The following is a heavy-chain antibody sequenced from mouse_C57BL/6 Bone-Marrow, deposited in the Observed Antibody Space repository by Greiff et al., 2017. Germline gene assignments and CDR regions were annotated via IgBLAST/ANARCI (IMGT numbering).Heavy chain of an antibody. CDR3: ARSQNISGTAWCAY. J-gene: IGHJ3*01. CDR1: GYTFTNYW. V-gene: IGHV1-63*01. D-gene: IGHD3-2*02. Sequence: VQLQQSGAELVRPGTSVKMSCKASGYTFTNYWIGWAKQRPGHGLEWIGGIYPGGGYTYYNEKFKGKDTLTADKSSSTAYMQFSSLTSEDSAIYYCARSQNISGTAWCAYWGQGTLVTVSA. CDR2: IYPGGGYT.